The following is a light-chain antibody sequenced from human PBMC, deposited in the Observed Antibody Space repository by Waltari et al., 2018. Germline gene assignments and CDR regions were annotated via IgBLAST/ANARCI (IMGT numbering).Light chain of an antibody. CDR2: DTS. Sequence: SCRARQGVTKYLALYQQKPGQALRLLIYDTSNRATGIPARFSGSGFGTDFTLTISSLEPEDFAVYYCQQRRDWPLTFGGGTKVEIK. V-gene: IGKV3-11*01. CDR3: QQRRDWPLT. J-gene: IGKJ4*01. CDR1: QGVTKY.